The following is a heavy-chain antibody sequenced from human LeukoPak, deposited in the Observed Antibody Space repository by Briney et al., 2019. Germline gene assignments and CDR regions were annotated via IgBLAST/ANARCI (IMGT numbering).Heavy chain of an antibody. CDR2: IFHSGST. Sequence: SETLSLTCAVSGGPISSGHWWTWVRQPPGKTLEWIGEIFHSGSTDYNPSLKSRVTISVDKSKNQFSLKLRFVTAADTAIYYCARDREVRGRYFDLWGRGALVTVSS. D-gene: IGHD1-26*01. J-gene: IGHJ2*01. V-gene: IGHV4-4*02. CDR3: ARDREVRGRYFDL. CDR1: GGPISSGHW.